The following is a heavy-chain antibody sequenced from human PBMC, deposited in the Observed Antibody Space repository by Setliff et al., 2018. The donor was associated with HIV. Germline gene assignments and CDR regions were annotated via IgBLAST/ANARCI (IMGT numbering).Heavy chain of an antibody. CDR3: ARGTDFWSGSSNFDY. J-gene: IGHJ4*02. D-gene: IGHD3-3*01. V-gene: IGHV1-2*02. Sequence: ASVMVSCKAYGYTFTAYYMHWVRQAPGQGLEWMGWINPNSSGTSYAQKFRGRVTMTRDTSINTAHMYLSSLRSDDTAIYFCARGTDFWSGSSNFDYWGQGTQVTVSS. CDR2: INPNSSGT. CDR1: GYTFTAYY.